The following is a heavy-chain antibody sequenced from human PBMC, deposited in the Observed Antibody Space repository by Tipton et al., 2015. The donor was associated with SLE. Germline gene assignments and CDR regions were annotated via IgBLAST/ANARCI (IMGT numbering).Heavy chain of an antibody. Sequence: QLVQSGVEVKKPGASVRVSCKASGYTFTTYGISWVRQAPGQGLEWMGWISTYNGNTNYAQKLQGRVTMTSDTSTSTAYMELRSLRSDGTAIYYCARVRVDTAMGAFDFWGQGTLVTVSS. J-gene: IGHJ4*02. V-gene: IGHV1-18*01. CDR3: ARVRVDTAMGAFDF. CDR2: ISTYNGNT. CDR1: GYTFTTYG. D-gene: IGHD5-18*01.